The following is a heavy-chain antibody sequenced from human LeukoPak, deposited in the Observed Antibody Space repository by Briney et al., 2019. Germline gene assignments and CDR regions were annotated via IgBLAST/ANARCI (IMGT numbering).Heavy chain of an antibody. CDR2: ISSSSSYI. Sequence: GGSLRLSCAASGFTFSSYSMNWVRQAPGKGLGWVSSISSSSSYIYYADSVKGRFTISGDNAKNSLYLQMNSLRAEDTAVYYCARDEERTNWFDPWGQGTLVTVSS. V-gene: IGHV3-21*01. CDR3: ARDEERTNWFDP. J-gene: IGHJ5*02. D-gene: IGHD1-1*01. CDR1: GFTFSSYS.